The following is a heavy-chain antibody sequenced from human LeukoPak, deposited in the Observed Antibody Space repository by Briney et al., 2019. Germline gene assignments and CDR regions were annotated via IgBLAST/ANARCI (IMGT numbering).Heavy chain of an antibody. J-gene: IGHJ4*02. CDR1: GFTFSSYA. CDR3: TRGGATGTTYFDY. D-gene: IGHD1-1*01. V-gene: IGHV3-23*01. Sequence: GSLRLSCAASGFTFSSYAMSWVHQAPGKGLEWVSAISGSGGSTYYADSVKGRFTISRDNSKNTLYLQMNSLRAEDTAVYYCTRGGATGTTYFDYWGQGTLVTVSS. CDR2: ISGSGGST.